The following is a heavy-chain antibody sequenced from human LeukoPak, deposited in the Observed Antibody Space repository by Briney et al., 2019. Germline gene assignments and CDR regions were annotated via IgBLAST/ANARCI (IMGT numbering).Heavy chain of an antibody. CDR1: GFKFSNYW. V-gene: IGHV3-7*01. D-gene: IGHD1-14*01. Sequence: PGGSLRLSCAASGFKFSNYWMSWVRQVPGKGLEWVANTNQDGGVQQYVDSVKGRFTISRDNAKNSLYLHLNSLRAEDTAVYYCTRLQRDRPDVYWGQGTLVTVSS. J-gene: IGHJ4*02. CDR3: TRLQRDRPDVY. CDR2: TNQDGGVQ.